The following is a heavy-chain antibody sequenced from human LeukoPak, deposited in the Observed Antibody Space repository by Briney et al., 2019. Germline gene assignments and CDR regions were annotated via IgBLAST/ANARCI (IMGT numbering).Heavy chain of an antibody. Sequence: PGGSLRLSCAASGFTFSRSAMSWVRQAPGKGLEWVSAISAGGGGTYFADSLKGRFTISRDNSKNILYLQMNSLRDDDTAVYYCAKGADTSGYMNAFDIWGQGTMVTVSS. D-gene: IGHD3-22*01. V-gene: IGHV3-23*01. CDR2: ISAGGGGT. CDR1: GFTFSRSA. CDR3: AKGADTSGYMNAFDI. J-gene: IGHJ3*02.